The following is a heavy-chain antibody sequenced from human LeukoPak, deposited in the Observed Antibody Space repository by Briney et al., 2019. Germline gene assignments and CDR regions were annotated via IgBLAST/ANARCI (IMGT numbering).Heavy chain of an antibody. CDR1: GFTFDDYA. CDR3: AKDIRPDYSNYVYESDAFDI. V-gene: IGHV3-9*01. J-gene: IGHJ3*02. Sequence: PGRSLRLSCAASGFTFDDYAMHWVRQAPGKGLEWVSGISWNSGSIGYADSVKGRFTISRDNAKNSLYLQMNSVRAEDTALYYCAKDIRPDYSNYVYESDAFDIWGQGTMVTVSS. CDR2: ISWNSGSI. D-gene: IGHD4-11*01.